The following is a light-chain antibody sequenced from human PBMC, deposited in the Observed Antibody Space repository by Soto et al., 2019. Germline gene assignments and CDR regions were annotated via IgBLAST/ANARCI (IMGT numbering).Light chain of an antibody. CDR1: QSVSRY. CDR3: QHRSNWPRLT. CDR2: DAS. J-gene: IGKJ4*01. V-gene: IGKV3-11*01. Sequence: ELVLTQSPGTLSLSPGGSATLSCRASQSVSRYLAWYQQKPGQALRLLIYDASKRATGIPARFSGSGSGTDFTLTISSLEPEDFAIYYCQHRSNWPRLTFGGGTKVEIK.